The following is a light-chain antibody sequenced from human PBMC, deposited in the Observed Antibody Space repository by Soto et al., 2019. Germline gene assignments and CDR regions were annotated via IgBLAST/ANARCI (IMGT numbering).Light chain of an antibody. Sequence: IHFTQSPSSLSASVGDRVTITSLASQGIRTYLAWYQQKPGKAPKLLIYSASTLQSGVPSRFSGSGSGTDFTLTISSLQPEDFATYYCLQVDVYPWTCGQGTKGDIK. CDR2: SAS. CDR3: LQVDVYPWT. CDR1: QGIRTY. V-gene: IGKV1-9*01. J-gene: IGKJ1*01.